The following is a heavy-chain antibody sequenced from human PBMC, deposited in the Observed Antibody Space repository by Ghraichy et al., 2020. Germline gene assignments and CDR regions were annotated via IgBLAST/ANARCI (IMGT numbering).Heavy chain of an antibody. CDR3: ARGGAPGGYNIY. V-gene: IGHV3-7*01. Sequence: GGSLRLSCAASGFSFSTYWMTWVRQAPGKGLEWVANIKQDGSETHYVDSVKGRFTISRDNAKNSLYLQMNSLRAEDTAVYYCARGGAPGGYNIYWGQGTLVTVSS. CDR2: IKQDGSET. J-gene: IGHJ4*02. D-gene: IGHD5-24*01. CDR1: GFSFSTYW.